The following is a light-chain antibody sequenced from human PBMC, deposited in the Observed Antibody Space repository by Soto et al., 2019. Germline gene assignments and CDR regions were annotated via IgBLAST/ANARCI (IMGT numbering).Light chain of an antibody. CDR1: QSVSSY. CDR3: HQYGKSPIYT. Sequence: EIVLTQSPSTLSLSPGERATLSCRASQSVSSYLAWYQQKPGQAPRLLIYDASNRATGIPARFSGSGSGTDFTLTISSLEPEDFAVYYCHQYGKSPIYTFGPGTKVDIK. J-gene: IGKJ3*01. V-gene: IGKV3-11*01. CDR2: DAS.